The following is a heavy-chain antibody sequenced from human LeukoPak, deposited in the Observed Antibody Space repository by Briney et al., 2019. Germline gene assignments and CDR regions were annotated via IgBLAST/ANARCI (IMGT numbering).Heavy chain of an antibody. J-gene: IGHJ4*02. Sequence: SETLSLTCSVSGDSVSNGNYYWSWLRQPPGTALEWIGYIHYTGSAYYNPSLEGRVALSVDTSRNQFSVKLNSVTAADTAVYYCARDQEGFDYWGQGTLVTVSS. CDR3: ARDQEGFDY. CDR1: GDSVSNGNYY. V-gene: IGHV4-61*01. CDR2: IHYTGSA.